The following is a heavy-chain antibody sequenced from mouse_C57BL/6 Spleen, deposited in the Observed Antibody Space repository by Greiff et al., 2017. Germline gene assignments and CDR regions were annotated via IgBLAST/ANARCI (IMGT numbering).Heavy chain of an antibody. D-gene: IGHD2-5*01. CDR3: ARGCSKYGAY. CDR2: IDPADSET. J-gene: IGHJ3*01. CDR1: GYTFTSYW. Sequence: QVQLQQPGAELVRPGSSVKLSCKASGYTFTSYWMHWVKQRPIQGLEWIGNIDPADSETHYNQKFKDKATLTVDKSSSTAYMQLSSLTSEDSAVYYCARGCSKYGAYWGQGTLVTVSA. V-gene: IGHV1-52*01.